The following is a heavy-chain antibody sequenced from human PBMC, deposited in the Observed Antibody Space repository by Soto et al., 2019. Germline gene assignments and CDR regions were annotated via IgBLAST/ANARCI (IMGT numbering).Heavy chain of an antibody. D-gene: IGHD3-10*01. CDR1: GYTFTSYG. Sequence: GASVKVSCKASGYTFTSYGISWVRQAPGQGLEWMGWISAYNGNTNYAQKLQGRVTMTTDTSTSTAYMELRSLRSDDTAVYYCARDGRLRDYGSGTILTTYYDSGMDVWGQGTTVTVS. J-gene: IGHJ6*02. CDR2: ISAYNGNT. V-gene: IGHV1-18*01. CDR3: ARDGRLRDYGSGTILTTYYDSGMDV.